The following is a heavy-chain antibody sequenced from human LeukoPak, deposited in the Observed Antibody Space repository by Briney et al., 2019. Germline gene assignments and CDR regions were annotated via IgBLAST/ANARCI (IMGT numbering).Heavy chain of an antibody. J-gene: IGHJ4*02. CDR2: ISWNSGSI. CDR1: GFTFDDYA. D-gene: IGHD2-21*02. CDR3: AKVRGGDLLYYFDY. V-gene: IGHV3-9*01. Sequence: SGGSLRLSCAASGFTFDDYAMHWVRQAPGKGLEWVSGISWNSGSIGYADSVKGRFTISKDNAKNSLYLQMNSLRAEDTALYYCAKVRGGDLLYYFDYWGQGTLVTVSS.